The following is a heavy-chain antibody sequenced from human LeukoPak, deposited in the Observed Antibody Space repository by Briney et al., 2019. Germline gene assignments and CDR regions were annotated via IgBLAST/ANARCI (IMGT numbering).Heavy chain of an antibody. V-gene: IGHV3-30*02. Sequence: GGSVTLSCAASGFTFSSYGIHWVRQAPGKGLEWVTFIGYDGSNKLYADSVKGRFTISRDNSKNTVYLQMNSLRAEDTAVYYCAKAPSGWYGYWGQGTLVIVSS. CDR1: GFTFSSYG. CDR2: IGYDGSNK. CDR3: AKAPSGWYGY. J-gene: IGHJ4*02. D-gene: IGHD6-19*01.